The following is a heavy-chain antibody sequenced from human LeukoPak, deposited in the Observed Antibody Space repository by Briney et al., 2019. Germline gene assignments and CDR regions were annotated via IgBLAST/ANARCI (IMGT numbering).Heavy chain of an antibody. V-gene: IGHV1-24*01. J-gene: IGHJ4*02. Sequence: ASGKVSCKVSGYALTELSMHWVRQAPGKGLEWMGDFDPEDGETIYAQKFQGRVTMTEDTSTDTAYMELSSLRSEDTAVYYCATDLLGRAGYWGQGTLVTVSS. CDR3: ATDLLGRAGY. CDR2: FDPEDGET. D-gene: IGHD2-8*02. CDR1: GYALTELS.